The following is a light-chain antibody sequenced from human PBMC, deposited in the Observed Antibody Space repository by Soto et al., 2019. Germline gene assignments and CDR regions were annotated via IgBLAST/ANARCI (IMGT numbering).Light chain of an antibody. J-gene: IGKJ1*01. V-gene: IGKV1-6*01. CDR3: LQGYNYPWT. Sequence: IQMTQHPSTLSASVGASVTITCRASQSISTRLAWYPLQAGKAPKLLIYAAYSLQSGVPSRVSGTGSGTDFTVTISSLQPEDESTDEGLQGYNYPWTFGQGTKVDIK. CDR2: AAY. CDR1: QSISTR.